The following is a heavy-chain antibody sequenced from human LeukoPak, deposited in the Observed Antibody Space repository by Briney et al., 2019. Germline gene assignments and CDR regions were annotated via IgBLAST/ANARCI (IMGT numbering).Heavy chain of an antibody. D-gene: IGHD1-14*01. V-gene: IGHV3-30-3*01. CDR2: ISYDGSNK. CDR3: ASNPSSVNY. Sequence: GGSLRLSCAASGFTFSSYAMHWVRQAPGKGLEWVAVISYDGSNKYYADSVKGRFTISRDNSKNTLYLQMNSLRAEDTAVYYCASNPSSVNYWGQGTLVTASS. J-gene: IGHJ4*02. CDR1: GFTFSSYA.